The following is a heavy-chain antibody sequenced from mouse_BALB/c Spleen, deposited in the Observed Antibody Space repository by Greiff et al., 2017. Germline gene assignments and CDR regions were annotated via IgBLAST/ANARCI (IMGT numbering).Heavy chain of an antibody. CDR1: GYTFSSYW. V-gene: IGHV1-9*01. J-gene: IGHJ3*01. D-gene: IGHD2-4*01. CDR3: ARTLSTMITTRGFAY. CDR2: ILPGSGST. Sequence: QVQLQQSGAELMKPGASVKISCKATGYTFSSYWIEWVKQRPGHGLEWIGEILPGSGSTNYNEKFKGKATFTADTSSNTAYMQLSSLTSEDSAVYYCARTLSTMITTRGFAYWGQGTLVTVSA.